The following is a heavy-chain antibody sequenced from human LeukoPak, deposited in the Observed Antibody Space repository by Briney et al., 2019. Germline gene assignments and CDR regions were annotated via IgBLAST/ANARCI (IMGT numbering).Heavy chain of an antibody. J-gene: IGHJ4*02. CDR2: IKYDGTYI. D-gene: IGHD4-23*01. CDR1: GFDFRNYY. CDR3: TRDEGATVVTYRFDF. Sequence: PGGSLRLSCEASGFDFRNYYMSWVRQAPGKGLEWLANIKYDGTYINYKDSVKGRLTLSRDNAKNSVYLQMNSLRAEDTAVYYCTRDEGATVVTYRFDFWGRGTLVTVSS. V-gene: IGHV3-7*01.